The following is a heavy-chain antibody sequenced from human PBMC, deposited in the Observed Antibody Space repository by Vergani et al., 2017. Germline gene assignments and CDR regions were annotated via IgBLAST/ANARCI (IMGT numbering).Heavy chain of an antibody. Sequence: QLQLQESGPGLVKPSETLSLTCTVSGCSISSSSYYWGWIRQPPGKGLEWIGSIYYSGSTYYNPSLKSRVTISVDTSKNQFSLKLSSGTAADTAVYYCARLQRDWYYYYMDVWGKGTTVTVSS. D-gene: IGHD5-24*01. V-gene: IGHV4-39*01. CDR1: GCSISSSSYY. CDR3: ARLQRDWYYYYMDV. J-gene: IGHJ6*03. CDR2: IYYSGST.